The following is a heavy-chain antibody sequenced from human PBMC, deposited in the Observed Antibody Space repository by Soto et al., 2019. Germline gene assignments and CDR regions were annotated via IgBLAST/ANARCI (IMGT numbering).Heavy chain of an antibody. J-gene: IGHJ4*02. D-gene: IGHD4-17*01. CDR1: GFAVSSNY. CDR3: ARDLVYGDYPPIPDY. V-gene: IGHV3-66*01. CDR2: IYSGGST. Sequence: EVQLVESGGGLVQPGGSLRLSCAASGFAVSSNYMSWVRQAPGKGLEWVSVIYSGGSTYYADSVKGRFTISRDNSKNTLYLQMNSLRAEDTAVYYCARDLVYGDYPPIPDYWGQGTLVTVSS.